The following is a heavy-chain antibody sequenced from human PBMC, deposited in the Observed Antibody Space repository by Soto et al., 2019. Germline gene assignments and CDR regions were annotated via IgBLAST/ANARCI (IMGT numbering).Heavy chain of an antibody. CDR3: EKEKKTGAHYAIDY. D-gene: IGHD2-8*02. V-gene: IGHV3-23*01. CDR1: GFIFSSYA. CDR2: ITGSSDYT. J-gene: IGHJ4*02. Sequence: QPGGSLRLSCEASGFIFSSYAMNWVRQAPGKGLQWVSSITGSSDYTSYIASVKGRFTISRDNSKNTLYLQMNSLRAEDTAVYFCEKEKKTGAHYAIDYWSQGTLVTVSS.